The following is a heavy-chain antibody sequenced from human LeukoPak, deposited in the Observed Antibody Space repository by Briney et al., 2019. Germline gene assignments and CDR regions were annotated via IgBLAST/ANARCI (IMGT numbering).Heavy chain of an antibody. CDR3: ARDAEYSSSLNWFDP. Sequence: ASVKVSCKASGGTFSSYAISWVRQAPGQGLEWMGGIIPIFGTANYAQKFQGRVTITTDESTSTAYMELSSLRSEDTAVYYCARDAEYSSSLNWFDPWGQGTLVTVSP. J-gene: IGHJ5*02. D-gene: IGHD6-6*01. V-gene: IGHV1-69*05. CDR1: GGTFSSYA. CDR2: IIPIFGTA.